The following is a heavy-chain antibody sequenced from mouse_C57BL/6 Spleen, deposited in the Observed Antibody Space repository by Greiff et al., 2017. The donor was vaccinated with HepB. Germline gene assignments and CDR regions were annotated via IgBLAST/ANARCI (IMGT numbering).Heavy chain of an antibody. D-gene: IGHD1-1*01. V-gene: IGHV1-50*01. J-gene: IGHJ4*01. Sequence: QVQLQQPGAELVKPGASVKLSCKASGYTFTSYWMQWVKQRPGQGLEWIGEIDPSDSYTNSNQKFKGKATLTVDTSSSTAYMQLSRLTSEDSAVYYRARGYGSGYGAMEYWGQGTSVTVCS. CDR2: IDPSDSYT. CDR3: ARGYGSGYGAMEY. CDR1: GYTFTSYW.